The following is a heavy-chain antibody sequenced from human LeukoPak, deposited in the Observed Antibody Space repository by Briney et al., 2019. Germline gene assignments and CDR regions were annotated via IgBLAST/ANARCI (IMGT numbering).Heavy chain of an antibody. CDR1: GFTFSSYA. CDR3: AKDLYYDFWSGYYYY. CDR2: ISGSGGST. D-gene: IGHD3-3*01. V-gene: IGHV3-23*01. Sequence: GGSLRLFCAASGFTFSSYAMSWVRQAPGKGLEWVSAISGSGGSTYYADSVKGRFTISRDNSKNTLYLQMNSLRAEDTAVYYCAKDLYYDFWSGYYYYWGQGTLVTVSS. J-gene: IGHJ4*02.